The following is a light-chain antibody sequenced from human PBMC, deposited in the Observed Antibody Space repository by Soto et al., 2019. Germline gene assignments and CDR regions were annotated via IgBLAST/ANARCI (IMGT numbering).Light chain of an antibody. CDR2: AAS. V-gene: IGKV1-9*01. Sequence: DIQLTQSPSFLSASVRDRVTITCRASQGISRYLAWYQVKPGKAPKPLIYAASTLQSGVSSRFSGSGSGTEFTLTIRSLQPEDFATYYCQQLKSYPLTFGGGTKVEIK. CDR1: QGISRY. CDR3: QQLKSYPLT. J-gene: IGKJ4*01.